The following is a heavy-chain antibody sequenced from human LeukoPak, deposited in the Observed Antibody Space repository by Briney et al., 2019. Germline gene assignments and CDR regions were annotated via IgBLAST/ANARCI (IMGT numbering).Heavy chain of an antibody. J-gene: IGHJ3*02. CDR2: IYPGDSDT. V-gene: IGHV5-51*01. CDR1: GYSFTSYW. Sequence: GESLKISCKGSGYSFTSYWIGWVRQMPGKGLEWMGIIYPGDSDTRYSPSFQGQVTISADKPISTAYLQWSSLKASDTAMYYCARQAVVVVAATPRRNAFDIWGQGTMVTVSS. CDR3: ARQAVVVVAATPRRNAFDI. D-gene: IGHD2-15*01.